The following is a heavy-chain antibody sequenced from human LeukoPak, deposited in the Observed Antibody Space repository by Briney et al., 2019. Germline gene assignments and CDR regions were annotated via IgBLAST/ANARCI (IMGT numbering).Heavy chain of an antibody. CDR2: ISAYNGNT. CDR3: ARGPEYYGSGSYSRYYFDY. J-gene: IGHJ4*02. CDR1: GYTFTSYG. D-gene: IGHD3-10*01. Sequence: ASVEVSCKASGYTFTSYGISWVRQAPGQGLEWMGWISAYNGNTNYAQKLQGRVTMTTDTSTSTAYMELRSLRSDDTAVYYCARGPEYYGSGSYSRYYFDYWGQGTLVTVSS. V-gene: IGHV1-18*01.